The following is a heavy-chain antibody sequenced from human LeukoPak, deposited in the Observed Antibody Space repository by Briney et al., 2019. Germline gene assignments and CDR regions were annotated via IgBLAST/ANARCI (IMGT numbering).Heavy chain of an antibody. CDR1: GFTLSSYA. CDR3: ARGDDYGDY. J-gene: IGHJ4*02. CDR2: ISYDGSNK. V-gene: IGHV3-30*04. Sequence: PGRSLRLSCAASGFTLSSYAMHWVRQAPGKGLEWVAVISYDGSNKYYADSVKGRFTISRDNSKNTLYLQMNSLRAEDTAVYYCARGDDYGDYWGQGTLVTVSS.